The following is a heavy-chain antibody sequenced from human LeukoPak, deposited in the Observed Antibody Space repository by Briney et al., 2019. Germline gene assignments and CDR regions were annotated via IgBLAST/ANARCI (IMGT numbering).Heavy chain of an antibody. CDR3: ASYQLSYYYYMDV. V-gene: IGHV3-30*02. Sequence: PGGSLRLSCAASGFTFSSYGMHWVRQAPGKGLEWVAFIRYDGSNKYYTDSVKGRFTISRDNSKNTLYLQMNSLRAEDTAVYYCASYQLSYYYYMDVWGKGTTVTISS. CDR2: IRYDGSNK. D-gene: IGHD2-2*01. J-gene: IGHJ6*03. CDR1: GFTFSSYG.